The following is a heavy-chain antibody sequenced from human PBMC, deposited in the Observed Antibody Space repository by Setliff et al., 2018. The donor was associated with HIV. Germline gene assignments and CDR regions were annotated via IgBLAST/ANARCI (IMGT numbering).Heavy chain of an antibody. Sequence: GGSLRLSCAASGFRFSDYYMNWIRQAPGKGLEWISSISSSGRTIKYADSVKGRFTISRDNAKRPLYLQMNSLRVEDTAVYYCARDIPPEYPGFDLWGQGTVVTVSS. V-gene: IGHV3-11*04. J-gene: IGHJ3*01. D-gene: IGHD6-6*01. CDR2: ISSSGRTI. CDR1: GFRFSDYY. CDR3: ARDIPPEYPGFDL.